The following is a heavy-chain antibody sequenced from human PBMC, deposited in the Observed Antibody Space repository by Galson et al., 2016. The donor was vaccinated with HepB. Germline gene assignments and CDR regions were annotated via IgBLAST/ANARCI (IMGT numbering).Heavy chain of an antibody. CDR3: ARGQQYPLLSYHFDY. V-gene: IGHV3-11*04. CDR1: GFTFTDYC. CDR2: SSSSGNNL. Sequence: SLRLSCAVSGFTFTDYCMTWIRQAPGKGLEWLSYSSSSGNNLKYADSVRGRFTISRDNSKNYVFLQMNSLTADDTAVYYWARGQQYPLLSYHFDYGGQGALVTVSS. J-gene: IGHJ4*02. D-gene: IGHD3-10*01.